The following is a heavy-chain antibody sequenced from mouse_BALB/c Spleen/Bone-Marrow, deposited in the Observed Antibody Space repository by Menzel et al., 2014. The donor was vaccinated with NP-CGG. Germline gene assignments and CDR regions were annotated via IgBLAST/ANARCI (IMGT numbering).Heavy chain of an antibody. Sequence: EVQLQQSGAELVKPGASVKLSCTASGFNIKDTYMHWVKQRPEQGLEWIGRIDPANGNTKYDPKFQGKATITADTSSNTAYLRLSCLTSEDTAVYYCARSGRYGNYLAWFAYWGQGTLVTVSA. D-gene: IGHD2-10*02. J-gene: IGHJ3*01. CDR1: GFNIKDTY. CDR3: ARSGRYGNYLAWFAY. CDR2: IDPANGNT. V-gene: IGHV14-3*02.